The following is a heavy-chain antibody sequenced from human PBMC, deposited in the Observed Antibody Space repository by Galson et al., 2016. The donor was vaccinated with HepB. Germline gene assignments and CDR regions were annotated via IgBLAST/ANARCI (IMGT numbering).Heavy chain of an antibody. V-gene: IGHV4-61*02. J-gene: IGHJ6*04. CDR1: GGSITIGSYY. CDR2: IHTSRTT. D-gene: IGHD5-12*01. Sequence: TLSLTCTVSGGSITIGSYYWSWVRQSAGKGLEWIGGIHTSRTTHYHPSLKSRLSISVDTPQNQLSLKLSSVTAADTAVYYWARDGIQVWTGRRGYSGWNYHYGMDVWGKGTTVTVSS. CDR3: ARDGIQVWTGRRGYSGWNYHYGMDV.